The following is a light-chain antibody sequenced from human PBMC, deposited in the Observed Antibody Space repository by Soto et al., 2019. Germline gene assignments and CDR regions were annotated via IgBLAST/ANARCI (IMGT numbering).Light chain of an antibody. J-gene: IGLJ1*01. CDR3: SSYKSSSPLPYV. Sequence: QSVLTQPASVSGSPGQSITISCTGTSSDVGGYNLVSWYQQYPDKAPKLMIFDVNTRPSGVSNRFSGSKSGNTASLTISGLQAEDDADYYCSSYKSSSPLPYVFGTGTKLTVL. V-gene: IGLV2-14*01. CDR2: DVN. CDR1: SSDVGGYNL.